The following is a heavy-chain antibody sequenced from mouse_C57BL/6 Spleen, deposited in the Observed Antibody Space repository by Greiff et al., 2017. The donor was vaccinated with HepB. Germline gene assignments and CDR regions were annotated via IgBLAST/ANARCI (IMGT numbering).Heavy chain of an antibody. Sequence: QVQLKQSGAELVKPGASVKISCKASGYAFSSYWMNWVKQRPGKGLEWIGQIYPGDGDTNYNRKFKGKATLTADKSSSTAYMQLSSLTSEDSAVYFCARSGLRRSLDYWGQGTTLTVSS. J-gene: IGHJ2*01. CDR1: GYAFSSYW. CDR3: ARSGLRRSLDY. CDR2: IYPGDGDT. D-gene: IGHD2-4*01. V-gene: IGHV1-80*01.